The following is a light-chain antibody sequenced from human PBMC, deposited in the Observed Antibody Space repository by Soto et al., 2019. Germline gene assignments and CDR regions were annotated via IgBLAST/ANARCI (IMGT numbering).Light chain of an antibody. J-gene: IGLJ1*01. CDR2: EVS. CDR3: SSYASSNTLAV. Sequence: QSALTQPPSASGSPGQSVTISCTGTSSDVGGYNYVSWYQQHPGKAPKLMIYEVSKRPSGVPDRFSGSKSGNTASLTISGLQAEDEADYYCSSYASSNTLAVFGTGTKLTVL. V-gene: IGLV2-8*01. CDR1: SSDVGGYNY.